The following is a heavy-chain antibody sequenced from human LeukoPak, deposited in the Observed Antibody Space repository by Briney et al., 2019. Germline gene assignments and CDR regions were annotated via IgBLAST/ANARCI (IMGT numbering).Heavy chain of an antibody. Sequence: GGSLRLSCAASGFTFSSYEMNWLRQAPGKGLEWVSYISSSGSTIYYADTVKGRFTISRDNSKNTLYLQMNSLRVEDTAVYYCARESGSHYGYDHWGQGTLVTVSS. CDR2: ISSSGSTI. V-gene: IGHV3-48*03. CDR3: ARESGSHYGYDH. D-gene: IGHD1-26*01. J-gene: IGHJ4*02. CDR1: GFTFSSYE.